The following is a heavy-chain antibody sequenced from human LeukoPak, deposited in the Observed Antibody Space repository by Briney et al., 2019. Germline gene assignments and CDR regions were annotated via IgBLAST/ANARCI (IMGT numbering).Heavy chain of an antibody. V-gene: IGHV1-46*01. CDR1: GYTFTSNY. CDR2: VSPSGGST. D-gene: IGHD5-24*01. Sequence: GASVKVSCKAFGYTFTSNYMHWVRQAPGQGPEWMGVVSPSGGSTTYAQKFQGRVTLTRDMSTSTDYLELSSLRSEDTAVYYCARDNSVRDEAWWFNPWGQGTLVTASS. CDR3: ARDNSVRDEAWWFNP. J-gene: IGHJ5*02.